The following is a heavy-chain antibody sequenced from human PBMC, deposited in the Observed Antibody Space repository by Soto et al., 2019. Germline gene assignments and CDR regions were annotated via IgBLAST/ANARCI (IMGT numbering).Heavy chain of an antibody. J-gene: IGHJ6*03. CDR3: ASSPFMWSGYYSLFGLPNYYYYYYMDV. CDR2: IKQDGSEK. CDR1: GFTFSSYW. Sequence: AGGSLRLSCGASGFTFSSYWMSWVRQAPGKGLGWVANIKQDGSEKYYVDPVKGRFTISRDNAKNSLYLQMNSLRAEDTAVYYCASSPFMWSGYYSLFGLPNYYYYYYMDVWGKGTTVTVSS. D-gene: IGHD3-3*01. V-gene: IGHV3-7*01.